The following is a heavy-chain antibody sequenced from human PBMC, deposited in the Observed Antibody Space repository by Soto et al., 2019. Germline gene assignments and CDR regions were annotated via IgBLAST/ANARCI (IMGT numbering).Heavy chain of an antibody. CDR2: TYYRSKWYN. CDR1: GDSVSSNSAV. J-gene: IGHJ6*02. D-gene: IGHD5-18*01. CDR3: ATVSQDTAMYYGLDV. V-gene: IGHV6-1*01. Sequence: SQTLSLTCVISGDSVSSNSAVWNWIRQSPSRGLEWLGRTYYRSKWYNDYAVSVKSRININPDTTKNQFSLQLNSVTPEDTAVYYCATVSQDTAMYYGLDVWGQGTTVTVSS.